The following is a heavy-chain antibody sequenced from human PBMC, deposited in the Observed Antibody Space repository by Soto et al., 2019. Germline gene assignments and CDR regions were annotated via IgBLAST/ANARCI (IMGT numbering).Heavy chain of an antibody. D-gene: IGHD3-10*01. CDR3: ALEGGYGSGSYLLHYYGMDV. CDR2: ISGSGGST. V-gene: IGHV3-23*01. Sequence: GGSLRLSCAASGFTFSSYAMSWVRQAPGKGLEWVSAISGSGGSTYYADSVKGRFTISRDNSKNTLYLQMNSLRAEDTAVYHCALEGGYGSGSYLLHYYGMDVWGQGTTVTVSS. J-gene: IGHJ6*02. CDR1: GFTFSSYA.